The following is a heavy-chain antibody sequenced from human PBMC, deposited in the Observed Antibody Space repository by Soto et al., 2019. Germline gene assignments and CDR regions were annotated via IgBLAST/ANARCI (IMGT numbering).Heavy chain of an antibody. CDR3: ARVGYYDSSGYYFYFDY. CDR1: GYTFTSYY. Sequence: WASVKVSCKASGYTFTSYYMHWVRQAPGQGLEWMGIINPSGGSTSYAQKFQGRVTMTRDTSTSTVYMELSGLRSEDTAVYYCARVGYYDSSGYYFYFDYWGQGTLVTVSS. V-gene: IGHV1-46*01. J-gene: IGHJ4*02. CDR2: INPSGGST. D-gene: IGHD3-22*01.